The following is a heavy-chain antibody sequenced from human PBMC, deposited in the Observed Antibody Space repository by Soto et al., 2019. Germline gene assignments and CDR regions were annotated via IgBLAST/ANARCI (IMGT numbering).Heavy chain of an antibody. J-gene: IGHJ4*02. CDR2: VNAGNDNT. V-gene: IGHV1-3*01. D-gene: IGHD5-18*01. Sequence: QVHLVQSGAEVKKPGASVKVSCKTSGYTFTNNVIHWVRRALGQRLEWMGWVNAGNDNTKWSREFQGRLTLTKDTSATTAYMELSSLTSEDTAIYFCAREVPYGYSRFDYWGQGTLVTVSS. CDR3: AREVPYGYSRFDY. CDR1: GYTFTNNV.